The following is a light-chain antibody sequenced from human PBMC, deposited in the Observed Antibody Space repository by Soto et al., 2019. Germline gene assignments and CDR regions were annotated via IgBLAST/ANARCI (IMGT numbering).Light chain of an antibody. J-gene: IGKJ1*01. CDR3: QQYNSYSRT. CDR1: QGISSW. Sequence: DIQMIQSPSTLSASVGDRVTITCRASQGISSWLAWYQQKPGKAPKLLIYKASSLESGVPSRFSGSGSGTEFTLTISSLQPDDFATYYCQQYNSYSRTFGQGTKVDI. CDR2: KAS. V-gene: IGKV1-5*03.